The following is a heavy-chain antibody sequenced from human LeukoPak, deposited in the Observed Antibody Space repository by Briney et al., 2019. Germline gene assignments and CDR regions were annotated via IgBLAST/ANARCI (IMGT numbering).Heavy chain of an antibody. CDR1: GFTFSIHS. CDR2: ISPDSGYI. J-gene: IGHJ4*02. Sequence: PGGSLRLSCAASGFTFSIHSLMWVRQAPGKGLEWVSSISPDSGYIYYADSVKGRFTISRDNAENSLFLQMNSLGAEDTAVYYCAPFSAVTHYYFDYWGQGTLVTVSS. D-gene: IGHD6-13*01. V-gene: IGHV3-21*01. CDR3: APFSAVTHYYFDY.